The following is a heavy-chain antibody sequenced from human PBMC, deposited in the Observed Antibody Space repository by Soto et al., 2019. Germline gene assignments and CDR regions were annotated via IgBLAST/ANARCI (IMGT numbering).Heavy chain of an antibody. V-gene: IGHV3-21*02. CDR2: ISSPSTCI. J-gene: IGHJ3*02. CDR3: RSTLATPYSSRPFDI. CDR1: GFTFSSSD. Sequence: EVQLVESGGGLVKPGGSLRLFCAASGFTFSSSDMTWVRQAPGKGLELVSSISSPSTCIYYADSVKDRFTISRDNARNLLYLQRNSLRADDTAVYYCRSTLATPYSSRPFDIWGQGTMVNVSS. D-gene: IGHD2-21*01.